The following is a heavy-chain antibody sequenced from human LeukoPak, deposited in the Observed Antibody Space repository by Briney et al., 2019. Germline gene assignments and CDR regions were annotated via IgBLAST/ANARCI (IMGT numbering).Heavy chain of an antibody. CDR2: ISYDGSNK. Sequence: GGSLRLSCAASGFTFSSYAMHWVRQAPGKGLEWVAVISYDGSNKYYADSVKGRFTISRDNSKNTLYLQMSSLRAEDTAVYYCARGIAALYYFDYWGQGTLVTVSS. J-gene: IGHJ4*02. D-gene: IGHD6-13*01. CDR3: ARGIAALYYFDY. V-gene: IGHV3-30-3*01. CDR1: GFTFSSYA.